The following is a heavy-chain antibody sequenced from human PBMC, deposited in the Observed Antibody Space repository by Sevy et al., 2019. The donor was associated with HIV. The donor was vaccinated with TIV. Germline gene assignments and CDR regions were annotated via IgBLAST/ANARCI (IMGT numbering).Heavy chain of an antibody. CDR3: ARDSSGYPGAFDI. D-gene: IGHD5-12*01. CDR2: ISYDGSNK. Sequence: GGCLRLSCAASGFTFSSYAMHWVRQAPGKGLEWVAVISYDGSNKYYADSVKGRFTISRDNSKNTLYLQMNSLRAEDTAVYYSARDSSGYPGAFDIWGQGTMVTVSS. J-gene: IGHJ3*02. V-gene: IGHV3-30*01. CDR1: GFTFSSYA.